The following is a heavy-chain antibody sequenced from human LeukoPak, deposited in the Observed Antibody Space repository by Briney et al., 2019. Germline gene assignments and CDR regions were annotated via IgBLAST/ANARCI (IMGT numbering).Heavy chain of an antibody. CDR1: GGSISSGDYY. CDR3: ARGGSRLTTAGDLDY. V-gene: IGHV4-30-4*01. CDR2: IYYSGST. J-gene: IGHJ4*02. D-gene: IGHD3-16*01. Sequence: SQTLSLTCTVSGGSISSGDYYWSWIRQPPGKGLEWIGYIYYSGSTYYNPSLKNRVTISVDTSRNQFSLKLTSVTAADTAVYYCARGGSRLTTAGDLDYWGQGALVTVSS.